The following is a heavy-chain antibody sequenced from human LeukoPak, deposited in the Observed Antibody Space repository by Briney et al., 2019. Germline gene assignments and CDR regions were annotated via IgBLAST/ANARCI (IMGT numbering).Heavy chain of an antibody. Sequence: ASVKVSCKASGYRFSDDYMQWVRQAPGQGLEWMGWINPDTGFTNYAQKFQGRAIMTRDTPISTAYLEVRRLRSDDTAVYYCAPTPEAYTSNWNVWGQGTLVTVSS. J-gene: IGHJ4*02. CDR1: GYRFSDDY. CDR2: INPDTGFT. D-gene: IGHD6-13*01. V-gene: IGHV1-2*02. CDR3: APTPEAYTSNWNV.